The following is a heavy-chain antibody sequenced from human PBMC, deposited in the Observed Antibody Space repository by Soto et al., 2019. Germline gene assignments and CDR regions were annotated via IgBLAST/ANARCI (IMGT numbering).Heavy chain of an antibody. CDR1: GGSISSSSYY. Sequence: SETLSLTCTVSGGSISSSSYYWGWIRQPPGKGLEWIGSIYYSGSTYYNPSLKSRVTISVDTSKNQFSLKLSSVTAADTAVYYCARARIVLVQAGNWFDPWGQGTLVTGSS. V-gene: IGHV4-39*01. J-gene: IGHJ5*02. CDR2: IYYSGST. CDR3: ARARIVLVQAGNWFDP. D-gene: IGHD2-2*01.